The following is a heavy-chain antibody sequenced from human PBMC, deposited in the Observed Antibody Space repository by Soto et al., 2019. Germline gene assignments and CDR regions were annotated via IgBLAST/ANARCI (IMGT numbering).Heavy chain of an antibody. CDR1: GGSISSSSYY. D-gene: IGHD2-15*01. Sequence: SETLSLTCTVSGGSISSSSYYWGWIRQPPGKGLEWIGSIYYSGSTYYNPSLKSRVTISVDTSKNQFSLKLSSVTAADTAVYYCARLGRGYCSGGSCYSFIYYFDYRGQRTPVTVSS. CDR2: IYYSGST. J-gene: IGHJ4*02. V-gene: IGHV4-39*01. CDR3: ARLGRGYCSGGSCYSFIYYFDY.